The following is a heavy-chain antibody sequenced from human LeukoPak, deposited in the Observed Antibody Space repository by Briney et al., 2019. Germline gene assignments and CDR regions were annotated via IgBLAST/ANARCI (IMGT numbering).Heavy chain of an antibody. D-gene: IGHD3-3*01. V-gene: IGHV4-39*07. J-gene: IGHJ6*03. CDR3: ARLNTIFGVVWGGGYYYYYMDV. CDR1: GGSISSSSYY. Sequence: SETLSLTCTVSGGSISSSSYYWSWIRQPPGKGLEWIGEINHSGSTNYNPSLKSRVTISVDTSKNQFSLKLSSVTAADTAVYYCARLNTIFGVVWGGGYYYYYMDVWGKGTTVTVSS. CDR2: INHSGST.